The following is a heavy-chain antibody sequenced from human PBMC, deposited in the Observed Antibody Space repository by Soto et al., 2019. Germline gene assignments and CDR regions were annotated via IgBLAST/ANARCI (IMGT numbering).Heavy chain of an antibody. D-gene: IGHD3-22*01. CDR3: AKVSTYYYDSSGYYYVY. J-gene: IGHJ4*02. V-gene: IGHV3-23*01. Sequence: EVQLLESGGGLVQPGGSLRLSCAASGFTFSSYAMSWVRQAPGKGLEWVSAISGSGGSTYYADSVKGRFTISRDNSKNPLYLQMNSLRAEDTAVYYCAKVSTYYYDSSGYYYVYWGQGTLVTVSS. CDR2: ISGSGGST. CDR1: GFTFSSYA.